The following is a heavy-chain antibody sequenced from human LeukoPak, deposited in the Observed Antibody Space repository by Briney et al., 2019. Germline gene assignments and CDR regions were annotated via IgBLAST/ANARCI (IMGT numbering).Heavy chain of an antibody. CDR3: ARSHYGSGNCFDY. J-gene: IGHJ4*02. Sequence: GGSLRLSCAASGFTFSSYWMHWVRQAPGKGLVRVSRINSDGSSTSYADSVKGRFTISRDNAKNTLYLQMNSLRAEDTAVYYCARSHYGSGNCFDYWGQGTLVTVSS. CDR2: INSDGSST. CDR1: GFTFSSYW. V-gene: IGHV3-74*01. D-gene: IGHD3-10*01.